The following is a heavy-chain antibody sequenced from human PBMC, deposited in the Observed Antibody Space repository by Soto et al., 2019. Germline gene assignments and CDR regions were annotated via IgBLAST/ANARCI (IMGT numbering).Heavy chain of an antibody. Sequence: SETLSLTCAVYGGSFSDYYWSWIRQPPGKGLEWIGEINHSGSTNYNPSLKSRVTMSVDTSKNQFSLKLSSVTASDTAVYYCARALSISVAGIDYWGQGNMVTSPQ. V-gene: IGHV4-34*01. J-gene: IGHJ4*02. CDR2: INHSGST. D-gene: IGHD6-19*01. CDR3: ARALSISVAGIDY. CDR1: GGSFSDYY.